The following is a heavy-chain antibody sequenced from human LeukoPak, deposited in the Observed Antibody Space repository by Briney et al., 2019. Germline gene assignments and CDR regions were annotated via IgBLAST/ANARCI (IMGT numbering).Heavy chain of an antibody. D-gene: IGHD6-19*01. CDR1: GFNFSTYW. J-gene: IGHJ3*02. CDR3: ALSSGWYDAFDI. V-gene: IGHV3-7*01. Sequence: GGSLRLSCAASGFNFSTYWMTWVRQVPGKGLEWVANIKQDGSEKYYVDSVKGRFTISRDNAKNSLYLQMNSLRAEDTAVYYCALSSGWYDAFDIWGQGTMVTVSS. CDR2: IKQDGSEK.